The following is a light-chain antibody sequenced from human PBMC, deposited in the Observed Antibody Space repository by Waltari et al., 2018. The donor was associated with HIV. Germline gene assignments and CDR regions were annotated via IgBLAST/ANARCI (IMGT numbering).Light chain of an antibody. CDR2: YKSDSDN. J-gene: IGLJ3*02. CDR1: SGINVGTYR. CDR3: MIWRTSAWV. V-gene: IGLV5-45*03. Sequence: QAVLTQPSSLSASPGASASLTCTLRSGINVGTYRIHWYQQKPGSPPQYLLRYKSDSDNQQGSGVPSRFSGSKDASANAGILVISGLQSEDEADYYCMIWRTSAWVFGGGTKLTVL.